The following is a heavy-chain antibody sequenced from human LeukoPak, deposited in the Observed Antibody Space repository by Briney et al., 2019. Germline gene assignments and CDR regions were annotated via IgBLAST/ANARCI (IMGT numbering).Heavy chain of an antibody. D-gene: IGHD6-13*01. CDR1: GGSISSHY. CDR2: IYYSGTT. Sequence: LETLSLTCTVSGGSISSHYWSWIRQPPGKGLEWIGYIYYSGTTNYNPSLKSRVTISVDTSKNQFSLKLSSVTAADTAVYYCARGVYIAAAQYSYWGQGTLVTVSS. V-gene: IGHV4-59*11. CDR3: ARGVYIAAAQYSY. J-gene: IGHJ4*02.